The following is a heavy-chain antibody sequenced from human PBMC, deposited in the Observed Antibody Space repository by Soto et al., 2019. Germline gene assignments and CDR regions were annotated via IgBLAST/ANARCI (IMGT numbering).Heavy chain of an antibody. CDR2: ISYDGSNK. D-gene: IGHD3-16*01. CDR3: ARGGRWLQGNDY. J-gene: IGHJ4*02. Sequence: PGGALRLSCAAPGFPSSSYAMHWVRQAPGKGLEWVAVISYDGSNKYYADSVKGRFTISRDNSKSMLYVQVNSLRADDTAVYYCARGGRWLQGNDYWGQGTLVTVSS. V-gene: IGHV3-30-3*01. CDR1: GFPSSSYA.